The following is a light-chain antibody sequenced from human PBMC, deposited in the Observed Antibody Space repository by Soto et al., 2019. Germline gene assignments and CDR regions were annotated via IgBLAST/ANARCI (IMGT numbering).Light chain of an antibody. Sequence: IRMYQSPSTLSASVGNRVTIPCMASQSINNQLAWYQQKPGKAPKLLIFDVSSLEIGVPSRFSGSGSGTEFTLTIASLQPDDFATYYCQQYETFSGTFGPGTIVDIK. J-gene: IGKJ1*01. CDR3: QQYETFSGT. V-gene: IGKV1-5*01. CDR2: DVS. CDR1: QSINNQ.